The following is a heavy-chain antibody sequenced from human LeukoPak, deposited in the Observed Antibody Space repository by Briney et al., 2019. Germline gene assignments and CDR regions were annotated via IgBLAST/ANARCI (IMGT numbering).Heavy chain of an antibody. J-gene: IGHJ3*02. D-gene: IGHD2-15*01. CDR2: VHLSGRT. V-gene: IGHV4-4*02. Sequence: SGTLSLTCGVSGGSISSTNWWTWVRQPPGEGLEWIGEVHLSGRTNYNPSLESRVTMSVDMSENHISLKLTSVTAADTAVYYCATRVHCSGGSCYSGYDAFDIWGQGTMVTVSS. CDR1: GGSISSTNW. CDR3: ATRVHCSGGSCYSGYDAFDI.